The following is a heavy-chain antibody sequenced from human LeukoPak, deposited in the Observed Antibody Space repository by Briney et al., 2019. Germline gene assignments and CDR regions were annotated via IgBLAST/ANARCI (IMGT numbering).Heavy chain of an antibody. D-gene: IGHD6-19*01. V-gene: IGHV4-39*01. CDR2: IDYSGST. CDR1: GGSISSSSYY. CDR3: ARAGYSSGWPTN. Sequence: SETLSLTCTVSGGSISSSSYYWGWIRQPPGKGLEWIGSIDYSGSTYYNPSLKSRVTISVDTSKNQFSLKLNSVTAADTAVYYCARAGYSSGWPTNWGQGTLVTVSS. J-gene: IGHJ4*02.